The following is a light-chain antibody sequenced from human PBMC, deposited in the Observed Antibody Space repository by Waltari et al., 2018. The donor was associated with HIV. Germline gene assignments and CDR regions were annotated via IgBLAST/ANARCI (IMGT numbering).Light chain of an antibody. CDR1: QSLLHSNGYNY. J-gene: IGKJ1*01. CDR2: LGS. Sequence: DIVMTQSPLSLHVTPGEPASISCRSSQSLLHSNGYNYLDWYLQKPGQSPQLLIYLGSYRASGVPDRFSGSGSGTDFTLKISRVEAEDVGVYYCMQALQTPTFGQGTKVEIK. CDR3: MQALQTPT. V-gene: IGKV2-28*01.